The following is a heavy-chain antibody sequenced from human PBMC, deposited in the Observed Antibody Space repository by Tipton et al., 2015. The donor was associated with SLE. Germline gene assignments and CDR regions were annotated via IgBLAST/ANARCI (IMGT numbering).Heavy chain of an antibody. V-gene: IGHV4-38-2*02. Sequence: TLSLTCTVSGYSISSGYYWGWIRQPPGKGLEWIGSIYHSGSTYYNPSLKSRVTISVDTSKNQFSLKLSSVTAEDTAVYYCARVLGSSSFYYYMDVWGKGTTVTVSS. J-gene: IGHJ6*03. CDR2: IYHSGST. CDR3: ARVLGSSSFYYYMDV. CDR1: GYSISSGYY. D-gene: IGHD6-6*01.